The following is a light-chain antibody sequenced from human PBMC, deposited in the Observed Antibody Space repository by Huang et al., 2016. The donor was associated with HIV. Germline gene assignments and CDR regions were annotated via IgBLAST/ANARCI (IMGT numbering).Light chain of an antibody. CDR2: GTS. CDR3: QQYGSSPRT. CDR1: QSVSSSD. Sequence: EIVLTQSPGTLSLSPGERATLSCRASQSVSSSDLAWYQQNPGQAPRLLIHGTSSRATGIPDRFSGSGSGTDFTLTISRLEPEDCAVYYCQQYGSSPRTFGQGTKLEI. V-gene: IGKV3-20*01. J-gene: IGKJ2*02.